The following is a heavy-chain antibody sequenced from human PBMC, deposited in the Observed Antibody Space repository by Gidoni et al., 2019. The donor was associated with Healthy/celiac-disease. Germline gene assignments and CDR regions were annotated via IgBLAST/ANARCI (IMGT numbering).Heavy chain of an antibody. CDR1: GYTFTGYY. Sequence: QVQLVQSGAEVKKPGASVKVSCKASGYTFTGYYMHWVRQAPGQGLEWMGWINPNSGGTNYAQKFQGWVTMTRDTSISTDYMELSRLRSDDTAVYYCARSTCSSTSCYSGEEVYFDYWGQGTLVTVSS. J-gene: IGHJ4*02. D-gene: IGHD2-2*01. CDR2: INPNSGGT. CDR3: ARSTCSSTSCYSGEEVYFDY. V-gene: IGHV1-2*04.